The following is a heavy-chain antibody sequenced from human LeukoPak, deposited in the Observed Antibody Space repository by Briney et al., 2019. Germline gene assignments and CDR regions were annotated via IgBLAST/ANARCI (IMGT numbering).Heavy chain of an antibody. CDR1: GFTFSSYA. CDR2: ISYDGSNK. D-gene: IGHD2-2*01. J-gene: IGHJ5*02. Sequence: PGGSLRLSCAASGFTFSSYAMHWVRQAPGKGLYWVAVISYDGSNKYYADSVKGRFTISRDNSKNTLYLQMSSLRAEDTAVYYCARDRVGVQAPAANTNWFDPWGQGTLVTVSS. CDR3: ARDRVGVQAPAANTNWFDP. V-gene: IGHV3-30*15.